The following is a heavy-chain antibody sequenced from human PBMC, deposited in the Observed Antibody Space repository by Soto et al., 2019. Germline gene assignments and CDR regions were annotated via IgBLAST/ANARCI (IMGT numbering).Heavy chain of an antibody. CDR3: ATGQARYYYYYYGIDV. J-gene: IGHJ6*02. Sequence: GASVKVSCKVSGYTLTELSMHWVRQAPGKGLEWMGGFDPEDGETIYAQKFQGRVTMTEDTSTDTAYMELSSLRSEDTAVYYCATGQARYYYYYYGIDVWGQGTTVTVSS. V-gene: IGHV1-24*01. CDR1: GYTLTELS. CDR2: FDPEDGET.